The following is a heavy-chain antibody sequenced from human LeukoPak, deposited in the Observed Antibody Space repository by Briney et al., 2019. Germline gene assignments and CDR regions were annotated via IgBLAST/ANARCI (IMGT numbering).Heavy chain of an antibody. V-gene: IGHV1-69*05. Sequence: SVKVSCKASGGTFSSYAISWVRQAPGQGLEWMGRIIPIFGTANYAQKFQGRVTITTDESTSTAYMELSSLRSEDTAVYYCAGVEDSSGSYAFDIWGQGTMVTVSS. CDR3: AGVEDSSGSYAFDI. CDR1: GGTFSSYA. J-gene: IGHJ3*02. CDR2: IIPIFGTA. D-gene: IGHD3-22*01.